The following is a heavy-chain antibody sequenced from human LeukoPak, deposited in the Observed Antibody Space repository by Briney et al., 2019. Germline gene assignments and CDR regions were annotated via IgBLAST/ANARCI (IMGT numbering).Heavy chain of an antibody. D-gene: IGHD5-12*01. J-gene: IGHJ4*02. CDR3: ATVVLYSSYYFDY. CDR2: FDPEDGAT. Sequence: ASVKVSCKASGYTFTSHGISWVRQAPGKGLEWMGGFDPEDGATIYAQKFQGRVTMTEDTSTDTAYMELSSLRSEDTAVYYCATVVLYSSYYFDYWGQGTLVTVSS. CDR1: GYTFTSHG. V-gene: IGHV1-24*01.